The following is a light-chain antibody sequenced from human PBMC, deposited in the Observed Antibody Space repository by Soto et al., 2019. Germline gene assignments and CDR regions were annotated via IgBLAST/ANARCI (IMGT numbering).Light chain of an antibody. CDR2: GNT. J-gene: IGLJ1*01. Sequence: QSGLTQPPSVSEAPGQRVTISCTGCSSNIGAGCEVHWYQHLPGKAPKLLIYGNTNRPSGVPDRFSGSKSGTSDSLAITGLQAEDEADYYCQSYDSSMSASYVFGGGTKVTVL. CDR3: QSYDSSMSASYV. CDR1: SSNIGAGCE. V-gene: IGLV1-40*01.